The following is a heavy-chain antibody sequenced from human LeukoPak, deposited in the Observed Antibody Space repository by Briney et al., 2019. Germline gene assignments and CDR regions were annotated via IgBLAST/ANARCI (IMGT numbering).Heavy chain of an antibody. CDR1: GGSISSGDYY. J-gene: IGHJ4*02. Sequence: PSETLSLTCTVSGGSISSGDYYWSWIRRPPGKGLEWIGYIYYSGSTYYNPSLKSRVTISVDTSKNRFSLKLSSVTAADTAVYYCARGHYSSGYPETIDYWGQGTLVTVSS. D-gene: IGHD3-22*01. V-gene: IGHV4-30-4*01. CDR2: IYYSGST. CDR3: ARGHYSSGYPETIDY.